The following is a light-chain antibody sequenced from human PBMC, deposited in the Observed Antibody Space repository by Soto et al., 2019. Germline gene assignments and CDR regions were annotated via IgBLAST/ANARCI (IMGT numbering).Light chain of an antibody. V-gene: IGKV3-20*01. CDR1: QNIPSIY. Sequence: EIVLTQSPGTLSLSPWERATLSCRASQNIPSIYLAWYQQKPGQSPRLLIYGASSRATGIPDRFSGSGSGADFTLTINGLEPEDFTTYYCQQDLNSPRAFGQGTKVEIK. J-gene: IGKJ1*01. CDR2: GAS. CDR3: QQDLNSPRA.